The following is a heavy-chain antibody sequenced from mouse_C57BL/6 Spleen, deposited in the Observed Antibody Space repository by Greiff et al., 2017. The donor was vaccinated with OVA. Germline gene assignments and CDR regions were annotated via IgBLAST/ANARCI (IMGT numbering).Heavy chain of an antibody. CDR3: ARYGYDAYAMDY. CDR1: GYTFTSYG. V-gene: IGHV1-81*01. J-gene: IGHJ4*01. D-gene: IGHD2-2*01. Sequence: QVQLKQSGAELARPGASVKLSCKASGYTFTSYGISWVKQRTGQGLEWIGEIYPRSGNTYYNEKFKGKATLTADKSSSTAYMELRSLTSEDSAVYFCARYGYDAYAMDYWGQGTSVTVSS. CDR2: IYPRSGNT.